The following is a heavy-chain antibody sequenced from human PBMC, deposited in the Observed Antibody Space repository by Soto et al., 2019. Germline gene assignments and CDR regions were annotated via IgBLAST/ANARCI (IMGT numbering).Heavy chain of an antibody. D-gene: IGHD3-3*01. CDR3: ARSTIFGVVMINWFDP. J-gene: IGHJ5*02. V-gene: IGHV4-39*01. CDR1: GGSISSSSYY. CDR2: IYYSGST. Sequence: QLQLQESGPGLVKPSETLSLTCTVSGGSISSSSYYWGWIRQPPGKGLEWIGSIYYSGSTYYNPSLKSRVTISVDTSKNQFSLKLSSVTAADTAVYYCARSTIFGVVMINWFDPWGQGTLVTVSS.